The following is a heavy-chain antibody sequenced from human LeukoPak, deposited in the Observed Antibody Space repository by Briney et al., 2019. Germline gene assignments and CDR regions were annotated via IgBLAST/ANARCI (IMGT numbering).Heavy chain of an antibody. CDR1: GGSISSYY. D-gene: IGHD3-3*01. V-gene: IGHV4-59*08. Sequence: SETLSLTCTVSGGSISSYYWSWIRQPPGKGLEWIGYIDYSGSTNNNPSLKSRVTISVDTSKSQFSLKLSSVTAADTAVYYCARLGVPYAFDIWGQGTMVTVSS. J-gene: IGHJ3*02. CDR2: IDYSGST. CDR3: ARLGVPYAFDI.